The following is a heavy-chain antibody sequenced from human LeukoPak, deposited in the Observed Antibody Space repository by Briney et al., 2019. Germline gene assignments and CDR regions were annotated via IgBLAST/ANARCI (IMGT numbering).Heavy chain of an antibody. J-gene: IGHJ5*02. D-gene: IGHD3-10*01. Sequence: SETLSLTCTVSGGSISSYYWSWIRQPAGTALEWIGRIYTSGTITYNPSLKSRVTMSVDTSKNQFSLKLSSVTAADTAVYYCASTTSYGSGSYPNWFDPWGQGTLVTVSS. CDR2: IYTSGTI. CDR3: ASTTSYGSGSYPNWFDP. V-gene: IGHV4-4*07. CDR1: GGSISSYY.